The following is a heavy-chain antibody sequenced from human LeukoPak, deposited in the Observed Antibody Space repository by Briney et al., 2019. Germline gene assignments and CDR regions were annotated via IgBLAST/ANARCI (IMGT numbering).Heavy chain of an antibody. D-gene: IGHD4-17*01. Sequence: SETLSLTCTVSGGSIRSSSYYWDWIRQPPGKGLEWIGSIYYSGSTNYNPSLKSRVTISVDTSKNHFSLKLSSVTAADTAVYYCARARPSYGDYSSSPNWYFDLWGRGTLVTVSS. CDR2: IYYSGST. CDR1: GGSIRSSSYY. J-gene: IGHJ2*01. V-gene: IGHV4-39*07. CDR3: ARARPSYGDYSSSPNWYFDL.